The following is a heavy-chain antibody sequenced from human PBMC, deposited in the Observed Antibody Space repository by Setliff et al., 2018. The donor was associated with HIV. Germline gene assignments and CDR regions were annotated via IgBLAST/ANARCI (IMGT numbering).Heavy chain of an antibody. CDR3: ARLTYYYDTSGPAAAFDI. Sequence: SETLSLTCTVSGGSMTGQYWSWIRQHPGKGLEWIGYIYNSGSTYYSPSLQSRLTISVDTSKNQLSLKLTSVTAADTAVYYCARLTYYYDTSGPAAAFDIWGQGTMVTVSS. J-gene: IGHJ3*02. D-gene: IGHD3-22*01. CDR1: GGSMTGQY. V-gene: IGHV4-31*03. CDR2: IYNSGST.